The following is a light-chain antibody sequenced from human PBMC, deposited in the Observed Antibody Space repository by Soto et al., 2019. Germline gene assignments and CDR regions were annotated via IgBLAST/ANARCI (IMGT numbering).Light chain of an antibody. CDR2: EDN. Sequence: NFMLTQPHSVSESPGKTVTISCTRSSGSIASNYVQWYQQRPGSAPTTVIYEDNQRPSGVPDRFSGSIDSSSNSASLTISGLKTEDEADYYCQSYDSNPHVVLGGGTKLTVL. V-gene: IGLV6-57*04. CDR3: QSYDSNPHVV. CDR1: SGSIASNY. J-gene: IGLJ2*01.